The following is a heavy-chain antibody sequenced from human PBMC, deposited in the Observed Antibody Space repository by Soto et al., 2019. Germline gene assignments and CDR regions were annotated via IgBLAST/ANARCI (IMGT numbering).Heavy chain of an antibody. D-gene: IGHD6-6*01. CDR1: GFSLSTSGVG. CDR3: ALSSIVARPSNWFDP. V-gene: IGHV2-5*02. CDR2: IYWDDDK. Sequence: QITLKESGPTLVKPTQTLTLTCTFSGFSLSTSGVGVGWIRQPPGKALEWLALIYWDDDKRYSPSLKSRLTITKDTSINQVLLTMTNMDPLDTATYYCALSSIVARPSNWFDPWGQGSLVTVSS. J-gene: IGHJ5*02.